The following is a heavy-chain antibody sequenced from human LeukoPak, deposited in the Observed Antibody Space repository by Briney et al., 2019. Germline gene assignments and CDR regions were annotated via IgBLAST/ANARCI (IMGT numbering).Heavy chain of an antibody. J-gene: IGHJ5*02. CDR2: INWNGGST. D-gene: IGHD5-24*01. CDR1: GFTFDDYG. CDR3: ARVGGERWLQLVGWFDP. V-gene: IGHV3-20*04. Sequence: GGSLRLSCAASGFTFDDYGMSWVRQAPGKGLEWVSGINWNGGSTGYADSVKGRFTISRDNAKNSLYLQMNSLRAEDTTLYYCARVGGERWLQLVGWFDPWGQGTLVTVSS.